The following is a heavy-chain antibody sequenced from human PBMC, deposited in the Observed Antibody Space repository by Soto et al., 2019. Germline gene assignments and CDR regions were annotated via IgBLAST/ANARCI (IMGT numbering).Heavy chain of an antibody. D-gene: IGHD2-15*01. CDR2: VLPMFGTS. V-gene: IGHV1-69*12. J-gene: IGHJ6*02. Sequence: QVQLEQSGAEVKKPGSSMKVSCKAPGGTFSTYAITWVRQAPGQGLEWMGGVLPMFGTSTYAQHFQGRVTITADESTSTAYMELSSLTSEDTAVHFCARLRHCSGNSCSDYFGIDVWGQGTTVTVSS. CDR3: ARLRHCSGNSCSDYFGIDV. CDR1: GGTFSTYA.